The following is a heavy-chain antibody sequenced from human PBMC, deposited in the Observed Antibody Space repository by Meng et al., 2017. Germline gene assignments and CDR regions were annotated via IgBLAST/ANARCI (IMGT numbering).Heavy chain of an antibody. CDR2: ISYDGSNK. CDR3: ARDHRPLDYVWGSYRLLDP. V-gene: IGHV3-30*04. D-gene: IGHD3-16*01. Sequence: GGSLRLSCAASGFTFSSYAMHWFRQAQGKGLEWVTVISYDGSNKYYADSVKGRFTISRDNSKTTLYLQMNSLRAEDTAVYYCARDHRPLDYVWGSYRLLDPWGQGTLVTVSS. CDR1: GFTFSSYA. J-gene: IGHJ5*02.